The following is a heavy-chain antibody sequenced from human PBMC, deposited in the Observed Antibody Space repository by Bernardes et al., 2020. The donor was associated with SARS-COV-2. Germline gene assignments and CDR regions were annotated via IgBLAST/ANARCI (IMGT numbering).Heavy chain of an antibody. V-gene: IGHV3-23*01. D-gene: IGHD4-17*01. Sequence: GGSLRLSCAASGFTFSSDAMTWVRQAPGKGLEWVRTISYSGGSTYYADSVKGRFTISRDNSKNSLYLQMNTLRAEDTAVYYCAKDWVDEYGGIDYWGQGTLVTVSS. CDR3: AKDWVDEYGGIDY. CDR1: GFTFSSDA. CDR2: ISYSGGST. J-gene: IGHJ4*02.